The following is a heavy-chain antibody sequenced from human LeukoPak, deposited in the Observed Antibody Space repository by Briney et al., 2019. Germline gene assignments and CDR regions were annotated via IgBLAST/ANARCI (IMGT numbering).Heavy chain of an antibody. D-gene: IGHD2-15*01. J-gene: IGHJ4*02. V-gene: IGHV1-58*02. CDR3: AAGWVCSGGSCYYYFDY. CDR2: IVVGSGNT. Sequence: GTSVKVSCKASGFXFTSSAMQWVRQARGQRLEWIARIVVGSGNTNYAQKFQERVTITRDMSTSTAYMELSSLRSEDTAVYYCAAGWVCSGGSCYYYFDYWGQGTLVTVSS. CDR1: GFXFTSSA.